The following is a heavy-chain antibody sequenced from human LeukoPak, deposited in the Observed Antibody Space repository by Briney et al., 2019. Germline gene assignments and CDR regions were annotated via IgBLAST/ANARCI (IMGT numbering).Heavy chain of an antibody. CDR2: IYHSGST. Sequence: PSETLSLTCTVSGGSISSGGYSWSWIRQPPGKGLEWIGYIYHSGSTYYNPSLKSRVTISVDRSKNQFSLKLSSVTAADTAVYYCARAGIAAAGHYFDYWGQGTLVAVSS. D-gene: IGHD6-13*01. CDR3: ARAGIAAAGHYFDY. CDR1: GGSISSGGYS. V-gene: IGHV4-30-2*01. J-gene: IGHJ4*02.